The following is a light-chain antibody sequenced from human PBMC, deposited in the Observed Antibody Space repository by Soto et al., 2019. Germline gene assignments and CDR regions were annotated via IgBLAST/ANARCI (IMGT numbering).Light chain of an antibody. J-gene: IGLJ2*01. V-gene: IGLV2-23*01. CDR2: EGD. CDR3: CSSAGGSTVV. Sequence: QPALTQAASVSGSPGQSITISCTGTSSDVGSYNLFSWYQQHPGKAPKVMIYEGDKRPSGVSNRFSGSKSGNTASLTISGLLAEDEADYYCCSSAGGSTVVFGGGTKLTVL. CDR1: SSDVGSYNL.